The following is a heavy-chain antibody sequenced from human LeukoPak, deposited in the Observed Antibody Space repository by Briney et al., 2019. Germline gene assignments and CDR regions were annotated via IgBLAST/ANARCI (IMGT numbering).Heavy chain of an antibody. CDR2: ISGPAGGT. Sequence: GGSLRLSSSASGFTLRSYVMSWVGQAPGHGLEWGSAISGPAGGTYFAYLVNVWITVSRSTSTHTMNLEISSLRVEDTTIYYCAKAPQAYGIYALPAKWGQGTLVTVSS. J-gene: IGHJ4*02. CDR1: GFTLRSYV. D-gene: IGHD5/OR15-5a*01. CDR3: AKAPQAYGIYALPAK. V-gene: IGHV3-23*01.